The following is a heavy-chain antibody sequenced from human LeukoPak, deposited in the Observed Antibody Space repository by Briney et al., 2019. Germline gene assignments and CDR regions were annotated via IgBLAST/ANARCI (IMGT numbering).Heavy chain of an antibody. CDR3: AGEDYFDTSGYASWRFDI. Sequence: SETLSLTCTVSGGSISTYYWSWIRQPPGKGLEWIGYIYHGGSTNYNPSLKSRVTISVDTSQNQFSLKLSSVTTADTAVYYCAGEDYFDTSGYASWRFDIWGQGTMVTVSS. CDR2: IYHGGST. J-gene: IGHJ3*02. CDR1: GGSISTYY. V-gene: IGHV4-59*01. D-gene: IGHD3-22*01.